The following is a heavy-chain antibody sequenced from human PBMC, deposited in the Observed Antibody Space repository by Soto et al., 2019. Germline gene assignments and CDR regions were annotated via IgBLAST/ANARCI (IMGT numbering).Heavy chain of an antibody. CDR2: ISYDGSNK. CDR3: AKHYYDSSGYYGLRGYYYYYGMYV. Sequence: QVQLVESGGGVVQPGRSLRLSCAASGFTFSSYGMHWVRQAPGKGLEWVAVISYDGSNKYYADSVKGRFTISRDNSKNTLYLQMNSLRAEDTAVYYCAKHYYDSSGYYGLRGYYYYYGMYVWGQGTTVTVSS. D-gene: IGHD3-22*01. CDR1: GFTFSSYG. V-gene: IGHV3-30*18. J-gene: IGHJ6*02.